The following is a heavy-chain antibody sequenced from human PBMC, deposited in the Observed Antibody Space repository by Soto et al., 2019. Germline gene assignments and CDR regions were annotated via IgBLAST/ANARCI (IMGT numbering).Heavy chain of an antibody. J-gene: IGHJ5*02. D-gene: IGHD2-15*01. CDR2: IYHSGST. CDR3: ARGGIAVLVDVPHWFDP. Sequence: LSLTCAVSGYSISSGYYWGWIRQPPGKGLDWIGSIYHSGSTYYNPSLKSRVTISVDTSKNQFSLKLTSVTAAGTAVYYCARGGIAVLVDVPHWFDPWGQGTLVTVSS. V-gene: IGHV4-38-2*01. CDR1: GYSISSGYY.